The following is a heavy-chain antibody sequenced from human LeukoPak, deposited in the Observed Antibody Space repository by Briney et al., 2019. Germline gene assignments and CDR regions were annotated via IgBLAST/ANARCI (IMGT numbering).Heavy chain of an antibody. CDR2: TYYRSKWYN. J-gene: IGHJ5*02. V-gene: IGHV6-1*01. CDR1: GDSVSSNSAA. Sequence: SQTLSLTCAISGDSVSSNSAAWNWIRQSPSRGLEWLGRTYYRSKWYNDYAVSVKSRITINPDTSKNQFSLQLNFVTPEDTAVYYCARDGVYCSGGSCYSGIHNWFDPWGQGTLVTVSS. D-gene: IGHD2-15*01. CDR3: ARDGVYCSGGSCYSGIHNWFDP.